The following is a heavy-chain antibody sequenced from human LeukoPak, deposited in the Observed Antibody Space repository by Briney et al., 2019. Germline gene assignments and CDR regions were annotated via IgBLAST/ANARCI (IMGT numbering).Heavy chain of an antibody. Sequence: SSETLSLTCTVSGXSVSSYYGSWIRQPPGKGLEWIGYIHNSGSTNYNASLKSRVTISVDTSKNQFSLKLSSVTAADTAVYYCAREIRAYYYDSSGYDPPNWFDPWGQGTLVTVSS. J-gene: IGHJ5*02. CDR2: IHNSGST. CDR3: AREIRAYYYDSSGYDPPNWFDP. D-gene: IGHD3-22*01. CDR1: GXSVSSYY. V-gene: IGHV4-59*02.